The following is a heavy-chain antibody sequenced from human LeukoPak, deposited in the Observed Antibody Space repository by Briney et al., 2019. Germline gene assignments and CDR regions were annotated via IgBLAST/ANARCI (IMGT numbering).Heavy chain of an antibody. V-gene: IGHV4-59*08. Sequence: SETLSLTCTVSGASIGSYFWSWVRQPPGKGLEWLGYIYHNGGPYYNPSLKSRVSISLDTSKNGFSLNLTSVTAGDTAIYYCARLYGGKYYTAFDVWGQGTMATVSS. CDR2: IYHNGGP. CDR3: ARLYGGKYYTAFDV. CDR1: GASIGSYF. D-gene: IGHD4/OR15-4a*01. J-gene: IGHJ3*01.